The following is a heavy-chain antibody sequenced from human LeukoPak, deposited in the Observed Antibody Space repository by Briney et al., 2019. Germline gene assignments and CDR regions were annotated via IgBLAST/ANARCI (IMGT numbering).Heavy chain of an antibody. CDR2: LYTGGGT. J-gene: IGHJ4*02. CDR1: GFSVRTTY. CDR3: TRSGYRHPYHFDS. D-gene: IGHD3-22*01. V-gene: IGHV3-53*01. Sequence: GGSLRLSCAASGFSVRTTYMSWVRQAPGKGLEWVSVLYTGGGTDHADSVKGRFTISRDNSRNTLSLQMNSLRVEDTAIYYCTRSGYRHPYHFDSWGQGTLVTVSS.